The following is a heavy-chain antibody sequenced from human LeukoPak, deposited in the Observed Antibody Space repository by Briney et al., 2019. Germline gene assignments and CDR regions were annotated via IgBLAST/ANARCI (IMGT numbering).Heavy chain of an antibody. D-gene: IGHD6-13*01. CDR1: AGSFSGYY. V-gene: IGHV4-34*01. Sequence: SETLSLTCARYAGSFSGYYWSWIRQPPGKGLEWIGEINHSGSTNYNPSLKSRVTISVDTSKNQFSLKLSSVTAADTAVYYCARRLGYSSSSDFDYWGQGTLVTVSS. CDR3: ARRLGYSSSSDFDY. CDR2: INHSGST. J-gene: IGHJ4*02.